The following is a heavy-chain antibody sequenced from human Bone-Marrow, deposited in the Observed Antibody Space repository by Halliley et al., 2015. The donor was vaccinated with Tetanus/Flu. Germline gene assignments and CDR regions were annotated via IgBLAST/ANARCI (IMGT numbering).Heavy chain of an antibody. CDR2: IFYSGST. D-gene: IGHD5-12*01. CDR3: ARSRDGYDFDY. V-gene: IGHV4-31*02. J-gene: IGHJ4*02. Sequence: LKWIGFIFYSGSTYSNPSLNSRVTISVASSKNQFSLKLSSLSAADTAVYYCARSRDGYDFDYWGQGTLVTVSS.